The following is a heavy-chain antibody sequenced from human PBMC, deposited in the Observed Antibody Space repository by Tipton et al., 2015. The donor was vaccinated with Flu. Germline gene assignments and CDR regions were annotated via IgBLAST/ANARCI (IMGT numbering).Heavy chain of an antibody. Sequence: TLSLTCIVSGGSLSSCGYYWSWIRQHPGKGLEWIGYIYYSGSTYYNPSLKSRVTISVDTSKNQFSLKLTSVTAADTAVYYCACASHGYYDSSGSDYWGQGTLVTVSS. D-gene: IGHD3-22*01. CDR3: ACASHGYYDSSGSDY. CDR2: IYYSGST. CDR1: GGSLSSCGYY. V-gene: IGHV4-31*03. J-gene: IGHJ4*02.